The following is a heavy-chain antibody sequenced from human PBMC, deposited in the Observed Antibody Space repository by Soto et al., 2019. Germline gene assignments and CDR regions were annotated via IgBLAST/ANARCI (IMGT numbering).Heavy chain of an antibody. J-gene: IGHJ6*02. Sequence: ESGGGVVQPGRSLRLSCAASGFTFSSYGMHWVRQAPGKGLEWVAVISYDGSNKYYADSVKGRFTISRDNSKNTLYLQMNSLRAEDTAVYYCAKDPVRTAAAGLASDYYYYGMDVWGQGTTVTVSS. V-gene: IGHV3-30*18. CDR3: AKDPVRTAAAGLASDYYYYGMDV. CDR2: ISYDGSNK. CDR1: GFTFSSYG. D-gene: IGHD6-13*01.